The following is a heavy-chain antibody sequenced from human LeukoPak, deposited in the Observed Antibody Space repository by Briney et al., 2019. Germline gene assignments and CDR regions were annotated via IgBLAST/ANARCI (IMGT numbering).Heavy chain of an antibody. CDR1: GFTFTDYA. CDR2: ISGIATGGNT. J-gene: IGHJ6*04. D-gene: IGHD3-10*01. V-gene: IGHV3-23*01. Sequence: GGSLRLSCATSGFTFTDYAMNWVRQAPGKGLEWVSAISGIATGGNTYYRDSAKGQFTISRDNSKNMLYLEMNSLRAEDTAVYYCAKGTTDYGSGYGMDVWGKGTTVTVSS. CDR3: AKGTTDYGSGYGMDV.